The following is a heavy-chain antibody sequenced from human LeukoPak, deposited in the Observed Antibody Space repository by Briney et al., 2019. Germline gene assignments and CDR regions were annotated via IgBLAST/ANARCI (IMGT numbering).Heavy chain of an antibody. CDR1: GYTFTGYY. Sequence: ASVKVSCKASGYTFTGYYMHWVRQAPGQGLERMGWINPNSGGTNYAQKFQGRVTMTRDTSISTAYMELSRLRSDDTAVYYCASRRDGYNPVDYYMDVWGKGTTVTGSS. J-gene: IGHJ6*03. CDR3: ASRRDGYNPVDYYMDV. CDR2: INPNSGGT. D-gene: IGHD5-24*01. V-gene: IGHV1-2*02.